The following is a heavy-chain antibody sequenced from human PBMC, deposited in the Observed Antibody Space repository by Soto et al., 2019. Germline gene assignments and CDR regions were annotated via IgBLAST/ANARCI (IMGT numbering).Heavy chain of an antibody. Sequence: ASVKVSCKASGYTFTGYYMHWVRQAPGQGLEWMGWINPNSGGTNYAQKFQGRVTMTRDTSISTAYMELSRLRSDDTAGYYCARDCGYSSSCLSDYWGQGTLVTVSS. J-gene: IGHJ4*02. V-gene: IGHV1-2*02. D-gene: IGHD6-13*01. CDR1: GYTFTGYY. CDR2: INPNSGGT. CDR3: ARDCGYSSSCLSDY.